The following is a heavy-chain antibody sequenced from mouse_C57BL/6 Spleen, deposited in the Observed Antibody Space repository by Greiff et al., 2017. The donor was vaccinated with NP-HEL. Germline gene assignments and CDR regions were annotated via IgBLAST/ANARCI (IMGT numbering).Heavy chain of an antibody. CDR1: GFTFSSYA. CDR3: AREDGAFAC. CDR2: ISDGGSYT. V-gene: IGHV5-4*01. Sequence: EVMLVESGGGLVKPGGSLKLSCAASGFTFSSYALSWVRQTPEKRLEWVATISDGGSYTYYLDNVKGRITISRDNAKNNLYLQMSNLKSEDTAIYYCAREDGAFACWAEGTLVTVSA. J-gene: IGHJ3*01.